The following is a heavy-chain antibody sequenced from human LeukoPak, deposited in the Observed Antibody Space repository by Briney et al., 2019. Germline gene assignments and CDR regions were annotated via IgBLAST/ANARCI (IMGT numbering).Heavy chain of an antibody. Sequence: PGGSLRLSCAASGFTFSSYAMSWVRQAPGKGLEWVSAISGSGGSTYYADSVKGRFTISRDNSMNTLYLQMNSLRAEDTAVYYCATVWAYSSSSWGQGTLVTVSS. V-gene: IGHV3-23*01. CDR1: GFTFSSYA. D-gene: IGHD6-13*01. CDR2: ISGSGGST. CDR3: ATVWAYSSSS. J-gene: IGHJ4*02.